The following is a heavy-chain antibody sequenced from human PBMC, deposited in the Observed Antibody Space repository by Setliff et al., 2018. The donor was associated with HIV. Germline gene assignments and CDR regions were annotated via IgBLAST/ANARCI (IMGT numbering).Heavy chain of an antibody. V-gene: IGHV4-39*02. J-gene: IGHJ6*03. CDR2: IYYNTRT. Sequence: PSETLSLTCNVSGGSISSSSFYWAWLRQPPGKEPEWIASIYYNTRTYYNLSLRSRVTISVDTSKNLFSLKMTSVTAADPAVYYCAGNQNWNGYAFPYIDVWGKGTTVTVSS. D-gene: IGHD3-3*01. CDR1: GGSISSSSFY. CDR3: AGNQNWNGYAFPYIDV.